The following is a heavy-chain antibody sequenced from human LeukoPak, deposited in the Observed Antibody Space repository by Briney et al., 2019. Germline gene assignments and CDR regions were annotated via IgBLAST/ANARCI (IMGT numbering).Heavy chain of an antibody. CDR3: AGQARPGSAEGAFDI. V-gene: IGHV3-13*05. D-gene: IGHD2-2*01. Sequence: SGGSLRLSCTGSGFTFSSYDMHWVRQDKGKGLEWVSAISTAGDPYYLGSVKGRFTISRENAKNSFYLQMNSLRAGDTAVYYCAGQARPGSAEGAFDIWGQGTMVTVSS. CDR1: GFTFSSYD. J-gene: IGHJ3*02. CDR2: ISTAGDP.